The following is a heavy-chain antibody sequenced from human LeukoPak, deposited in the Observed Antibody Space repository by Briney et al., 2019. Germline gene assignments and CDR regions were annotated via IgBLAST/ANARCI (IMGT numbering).Heavy chain of an antibody. CDR3: ARERTCSSASCPLDV. J-gene: IGHJ6*02. Sequence: GGSLRLSCAASGFTFSAYIMSWVRQAPGQGLDWVSSISSGSTYIYDADSLKDRFTISRDNAKNSLYLQMSSLRAEDTAVYYCARERTCSSASCPLDVWGQGTTVTVSS. D-gene: IGHD2-2*01. CDR1: GFTFSAYI. CDR2: ISSGSTYI. V-gene: IGHV3-21*01.